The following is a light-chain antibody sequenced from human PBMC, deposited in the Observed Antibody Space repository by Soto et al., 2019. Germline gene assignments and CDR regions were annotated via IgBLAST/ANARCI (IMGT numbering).Light chain of an antibody. Sequence: EVVLTQSPGTLSLSPGERVTLSCRASQSVASSYLAWYQQKPGRAPRLLFYSASSRATGIPDRFSGSGSGTDFTLTISSLEPEDFAVYYCQQRSNSITFGQGTRLEIK. V-gene: IGKV3D-20*02. J-gene: IGKJ5*01. CDR3: QQRSNSIT. CDR1: QSVASSY. CDR2: SAS.